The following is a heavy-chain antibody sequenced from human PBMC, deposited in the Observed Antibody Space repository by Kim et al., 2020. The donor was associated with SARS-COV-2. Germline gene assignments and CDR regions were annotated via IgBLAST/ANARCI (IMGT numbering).Heavy chain of an antibody. CDR3: ATAPPGITMVRGAIYYYYGMDV. CDR1: GYTLTELS. J-gene: IGHJ6*02. CDR2: FDPEDGET. Sequence: ASVKVSCKVSGYTLTELSMHWVRQAPGKGLEWMGGFDPEDGETIYAQKFQGRVTMTEDTSTDTAYMELSSLRSEDTAVYYCATAPPGITMVRGAIYYYYGMDVWGQETTVTVSS. D-gene: IGHD3-10*01. V-gene: IGHV1-24*01.